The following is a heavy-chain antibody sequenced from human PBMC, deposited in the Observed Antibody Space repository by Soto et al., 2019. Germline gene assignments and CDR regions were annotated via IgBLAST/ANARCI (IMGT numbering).Heavy chain of an antibody. D-gene: IGHD5-18*01. CDR3: ARIPVDTSMIYWLDP. J-gene: IGHJ5*02. CDR2: IYYSGNT. V-gene: IGHV4-61*08. Sequence: PSETLSLTCTVSGGSVSSGDYYWSWIRQPPGKGLEWIGYIYYSGNTNYNPSLKSRVIISVDTSKNLFSLKLTSVTAADTAVYYCARIPVDTSMIYWLDPWGHGTLVTVSS. CDR1: GGSVSSGDYY.